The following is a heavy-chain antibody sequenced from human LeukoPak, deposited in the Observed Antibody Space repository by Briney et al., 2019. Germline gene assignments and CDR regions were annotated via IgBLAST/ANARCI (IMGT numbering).Heavy chain of an antibody. CDR3: ATSLNYDILTGYSFDY. D-gene: IGHD3-9*01. J-gene: IGHJ4*02. Sequence: ASVNVSCKASGYTFTNYYMHWVRQAPGQGLEWMGIINPYVGNTGYAQKFQGRVTMTRNTPISTAYMELSSLRSEDTAVYYCATSLNYDILTGYSFDYWGQGTLVTVSS. CDR1: GYTFTNYY. V-gene: IGHV1-46*01. CDR2: INPYVGNT.